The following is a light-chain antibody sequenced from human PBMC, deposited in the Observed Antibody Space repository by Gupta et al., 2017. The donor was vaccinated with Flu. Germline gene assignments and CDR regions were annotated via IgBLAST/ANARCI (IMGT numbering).Light chain of an antibody. CDR2: RAS. CDR1: DGVRSRYIRSTY. CDR3: QQSYSKPRP. V-gene: IGKV4-1*01. J-gene: IGKJ1*01. Sequence: GVGATVVFKANDGVRSRYIRSTYVGWYQQRPRQAPKLLLYRASKWQSAVPGRFRGTGSGTDFTLTIRRLTAEGLTLYYSQQSYSKPRPFAPGTKVEIK.